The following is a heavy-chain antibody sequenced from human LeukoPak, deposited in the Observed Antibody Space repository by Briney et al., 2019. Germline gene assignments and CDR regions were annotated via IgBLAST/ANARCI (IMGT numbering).Heavy chain of an antibody. Sequence: ASVKVSCKASGYTFTSYAMNWVRQAPGQGLEWMGWINTDTGNPTYAQGFTRRLVFSLDTSASTAYLQISSLKAEDTAVYYCARTLFGDQYQLLHNWFDPWGQGTLVTVSS. CDR3: ARTLFGDQYQLLHNWFDP. J-gene: IGHJ5*02. CDR2: INTDTGNP. CDR1: GYTFTSYA. V-gene: IGHV7-4-1*02. D-gene: IGHD2-2*01.